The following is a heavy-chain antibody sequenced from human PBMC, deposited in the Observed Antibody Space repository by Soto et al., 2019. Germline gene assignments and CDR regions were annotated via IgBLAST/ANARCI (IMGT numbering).Heavy chain of an antibody. D-gene: IGHD3-22*01. J-gene: IGHJ4*02. CDR2: INHSGST. Sequence: SETLSLTCAVYGGSFSGYYWSWIRQPPGKGLEWIGEINHSGSTNYNPSLKSRVTISVDASKNQFSPKLSSVTAADTAVYYCARLERYYDSSGYNFDYWGQGTLVTVSS. V-gene: IGHV4-34*01. CDR3: ARLERYYDSSGYNFDY. CDR1: GGSFSGYY.